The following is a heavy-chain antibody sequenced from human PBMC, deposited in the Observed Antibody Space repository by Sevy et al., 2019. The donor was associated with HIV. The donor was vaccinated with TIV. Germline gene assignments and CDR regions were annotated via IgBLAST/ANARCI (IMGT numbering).Heavy chain of an antibody. V-gene: IGHV3-7*01. CDR3: ASGYSYGPKDY. D-gene: IGHD5-18*01. Sequence: GGSLRLSCAASGLTFGSYWMSWVRQAPGKGLEWVANIKQDGSEKYYVDSVKGRFTISRDNAKNSLYLQMNSLRAEDTAVYYCASGYSYGPKDYWGQGTLVTVSS. CDR2: IKQDGSEK. CDR1: GLTFGSYW. J-gene: IGHJ4*02.